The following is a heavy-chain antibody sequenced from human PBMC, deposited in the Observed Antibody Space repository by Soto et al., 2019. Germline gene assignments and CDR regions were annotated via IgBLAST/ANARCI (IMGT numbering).Heavy chain of an antibody. Sequence: SSETLSLTCTVSGGSISSYYWSWIRQPPGKGLEWIGYIYYSGSTNYNPSLKSRVTISVDTSKNQFSLKLSSVTAADTAVYYCARGGGAQLVGEDFQHWGQGTLVTVSS. CDR2: IYYSGST. CDR1: GGSISSYY. J-gene: IGHJ1*01. D-gene: IGHD6-13*01. CDR3: ARGGGAQLVGEDFQH. V-gene: IGHV4-59*01.